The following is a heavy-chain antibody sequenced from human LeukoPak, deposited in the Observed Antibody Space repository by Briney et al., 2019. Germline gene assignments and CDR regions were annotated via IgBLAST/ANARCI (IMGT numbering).Heavy chain of an antibody. V-gene: IGHV4-59*11. J-gene: IGHJ5*02. CDR3: ARVRCSSTSCYEIWFDP. CDR2: IYYSGST. D-gene: IGHD2-2*01. CDR1: GGSISSHY. Sequence: PSETLSLTCTVSGGSISSHYWSWIRQPPGKGLEWIVYIYYSGSTNYNPSLKSRVTISVDTSKNQFSLKLSSVTAADTAVYYCARVRCSSTSCYEIWFDPWGQGTLVTVSS.